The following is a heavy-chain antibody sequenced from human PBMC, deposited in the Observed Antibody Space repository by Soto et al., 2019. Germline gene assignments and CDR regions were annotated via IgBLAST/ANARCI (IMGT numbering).Heavy chain of an antibody. J-gene: IGHJ5*02. CDR3: VSELYYYDHWLDP. CDR1: GFTFSSYS. Sequence: EVQLVESGGALVKPGGSLRPSCAASGFTFSSYSMNWVRQAPGKGLEWVSPISSSSTYIYYADSVKGRFTISRDNAKNSLYLQMNSLRAEDTGVYYCVSELYYYDHWLDPWGQGTLVTVSS. D-gene: IGHD3-22*01. CDR2: ISSSSTYI. V-gene: IGHV3-21*01.